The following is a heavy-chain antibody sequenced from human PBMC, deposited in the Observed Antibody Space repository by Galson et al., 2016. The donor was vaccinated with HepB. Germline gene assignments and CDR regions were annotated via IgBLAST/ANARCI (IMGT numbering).Heavy chain of an antibody. J-gene: IGHJ6*02. Sequence: SVKVSCKASGDKVTNYAINWVRQAPGQGLEWMGGIIPVFGSTTYAQKFQDRLTITADESTSTAYMELSSLRSDDTAIYYCARDMDIVVRATSAPLYAMDVWGQGTTVTVS. CDR3: ARDMDIVVRATSAPLYAMDV. CDR2: IIPVFGST. V-gene: IGHV1-69*13. CDR1: GDKVTNYA. D-gene: IGHD2-15*01.